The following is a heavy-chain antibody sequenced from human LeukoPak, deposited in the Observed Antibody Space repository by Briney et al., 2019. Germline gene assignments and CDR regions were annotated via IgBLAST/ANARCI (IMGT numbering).Heavy chain of an antibody. CDR3: ARSLDYGGHCFFDY. J-gene: IGHJ4*02. CDR2: IKLDGSEK. D-gene: IGHD4-23*01. CDR1: GFTFSNYW. V-gene: IGHV3-7*01. Sequence: PGGSLRLSCAASGFTFSNYWMTWVRQAPGKGLEWVANIKLDGSEKYYVDSVKGRFTISRDNAKDSVFLQMNSLRVEDTAVYYCARSLDYGGHCFFDYWGQGTLVTVSS.